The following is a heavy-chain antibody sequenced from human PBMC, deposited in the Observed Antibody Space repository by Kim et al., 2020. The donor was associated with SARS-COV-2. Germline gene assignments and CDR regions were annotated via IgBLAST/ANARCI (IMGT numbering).Heavy chain of an antibody. CDR1: GLSVRGTY. Sequence: GGSLRLSCAASGLSVRGTYMSWVRQAPGKGLEWVSTIYSGGGTKYGDSVMGRFTISRDSSKNMLFLQMDSLRGDDTAVYYCARERDFGDLDYWGQGTLVTVSS. D-gene: IGHD4-17*01. CDR2: IYSGGGT. CDR3: ARERDFGDLDY. V-gene: IGHV3-53*01. J-gene: IGHJ4*02.